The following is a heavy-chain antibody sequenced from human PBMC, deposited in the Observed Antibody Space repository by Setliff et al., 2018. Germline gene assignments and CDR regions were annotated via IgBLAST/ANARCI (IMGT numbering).Heavy chain of an antibody. CDR2: SADGANE. D-gene: IGHD3-9*01. CDR3: ARDAAYFDILTGTNYLDP. CDR1: GFTFSTYA. J-gene: IGHJ5*02. Sequence: PGGSLRLSCAASGFTFSTYAIHWVRQGPGKGLEWISADGANEYYADSVKGRFTISRDKSKNTLYLQMNSLRTEDTGVYYCARDAAYFDILTGTNYLDPWGQGTLVTVSS. V-gene: IGHV3-30*07.